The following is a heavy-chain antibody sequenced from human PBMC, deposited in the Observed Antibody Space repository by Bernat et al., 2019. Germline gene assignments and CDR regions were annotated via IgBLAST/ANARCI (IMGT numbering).Heavy chain of an antibody. J-gene: IGHJ4*02. D-gene: IGHD1-1*01. CDR2: ISHDGTKK. V-gene: IGHV3-30-3*01. CDR3: ARGQPTHWNLDY. Sequence: QVQLVESGGGVVQPGRSLRLSCAASGFTFSSYAIHWVRQAPGKGLEWVAIISHDGTKKYYADSVRGRFTISRDNPKNRLYLQMNSLRAEDTALYYCARGQPTHWNLDYWGQGTLVTVSS. CDR1: GFTFSSYA.